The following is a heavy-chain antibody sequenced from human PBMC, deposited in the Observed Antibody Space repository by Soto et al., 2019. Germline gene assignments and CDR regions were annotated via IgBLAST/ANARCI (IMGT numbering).Heavy chain of an antibody. CDR1: DGSISSSSYY. Sequence: SETLSLTCTVSDGSISSSSYYWGWVRQPPGKGLEWIGSIYYSGSTYYNPSLKSRVTVSGDTSKNQFSLKLSSVTAADTAVYYCATTVTKILYFDSWGQGILVTSPQ. V-gene: IGHV4-39*01. D-gene: IGHD4-17*01. J-gene: IGHJ4*02. CDR2: IYYSGST. CDR3: ATTVTKILYFDS.